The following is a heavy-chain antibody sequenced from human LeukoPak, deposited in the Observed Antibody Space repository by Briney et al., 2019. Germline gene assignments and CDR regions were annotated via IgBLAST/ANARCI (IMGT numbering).Heavy chain of an antibody. CDR2: IDPSDSYT. D-gene: IGHD3-10*01. J-gene: IGHJ4*02. CDR3: ASYGSGSEVDY. V-gene: IGHV5-10-1*01. Sequence: HGESLKISCQGSGYSFTSYWISWVRQMPGKGLEWMGRIDPSDSYTNYSPSFQGHVTISADKSISTAYLQWSSLKASDTAMYYCASYGSGSEVDYWGQGTLVTVSS. CDR1: GYSFTSYW.